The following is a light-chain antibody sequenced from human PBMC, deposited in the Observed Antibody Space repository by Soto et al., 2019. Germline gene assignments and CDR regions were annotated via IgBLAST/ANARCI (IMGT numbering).Light chain of an antibody. CDR2: GAS. CDR3: QQYAGSPRT. Sequence: EIVLTQSPVTLSLSPGERATLSCRASQSVNNNYLAWYQRQPGQAPRLLIYGASSRATGIPDRFSGSGSGTDFTLTISRLEPEDFAVYYCQQYAGSPRTFGQGTKVDIK. J-gene: IGKJ1*01. CDR1: QSVNNNY. V-gene: IGKV3-20*01.